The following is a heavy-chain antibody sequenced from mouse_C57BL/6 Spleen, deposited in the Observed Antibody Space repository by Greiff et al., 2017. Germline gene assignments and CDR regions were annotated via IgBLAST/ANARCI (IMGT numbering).Heavy chain of an antibody. V-gene: IGHV1-69*01. J-gene: IGHJ2*01. CDR3: ARGYYGSWRFDY. CDR1: GYTFTSYR. CDR2: LDPSDSYT. Sequence: QVQLQQSGAELVMPGASVKLSCKASGYTFTSYRLHWVKQRPGQGLEWIGELDPSDSYTNYNQKFKGKSTLTVDKSSSTAYMQLSSLTSEDSAVYYCARGYYGSWRFDYWGQGTTLTVSS. D-gene: IGHD1-1*01.